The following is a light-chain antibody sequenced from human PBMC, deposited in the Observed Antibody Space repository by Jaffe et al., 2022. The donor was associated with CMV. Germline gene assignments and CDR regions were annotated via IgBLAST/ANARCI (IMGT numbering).Light chain of an antibody. CDR2: EDN. J-gene: IGLJ2*01. CDR3: GTWDDSLTARGV. Sequence: QSVLTQPPSVSAAPGQWVTISCSGSNSNIGKNYVSWYQQFPGTAPKLLIYEDNKRPSWIPDRFSGSKSGTSATLGITGLQTGDEADYYCGTWDDSLTARGVFGGGTKLTVL. CDR1: NSNIGKNY. V-gene: IGLV1-51*02.